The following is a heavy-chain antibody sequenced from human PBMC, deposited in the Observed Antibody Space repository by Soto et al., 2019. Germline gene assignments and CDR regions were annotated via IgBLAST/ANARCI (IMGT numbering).Heavy chain of an antibody. D-gene: IGHD6-19*01. Sequence: EVELLESRGGLVQPGGSLRLSCAASGFTFSSYAMSWVRQAPGKGLEWVSAISGSGGSTYYADSVKGRFTISRDNSKNTLYLQMNSLRAEDTAVYYCARRSSGWYFDCWGQGTLVTVSS. CDR3: ARRSSGWYFDC. V-gene: IGHV3-23*01. J-gene: IGHJ4*02. CDR2: ISGSGGST. CDR1: GFTFSSYA.